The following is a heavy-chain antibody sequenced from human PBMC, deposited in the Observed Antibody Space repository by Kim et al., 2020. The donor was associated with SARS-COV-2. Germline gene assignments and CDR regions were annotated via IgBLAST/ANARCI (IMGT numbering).Heavy chain of an antibody. Sequence: SVTLSLTCAVYGGSFNGFYWTWIRQPPGKGLEWIAEINHNGNTNYNPSLESRVTISGDTSRNQFSLKLTSVTAADTAVYYCATSVGLVVTAPTEGYYYYSLDVWGQGTTVTVSS. J-gene: IGHJ6*02. V-gene: IGHV4-34*01. CDR2: INHNGNT. D-gene: IGHD2-2*01. CDR1: GGSFNGFY. CDR3: ATSVGLVVTAPTEGYYYYSLDV.